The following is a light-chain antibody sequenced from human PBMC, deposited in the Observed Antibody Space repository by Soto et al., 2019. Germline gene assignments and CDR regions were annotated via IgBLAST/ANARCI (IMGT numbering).Light chain of an antibody. CDR1: QSISSY. CDR2: AAS. CDR3: QQSYSTQYT. J-gene: IGKJ3*01. Sequence: DIQMTQSPSSLSASVGDRVTITCRASQSISSYLNWYQQKPGKAPKLLIYAASSLQGGVPSRFSGSGSGTDFALTISSLQPEDFATYYCQQSYSTQYTFGHGTKVDI. V-gene: IGKV1-39*01.